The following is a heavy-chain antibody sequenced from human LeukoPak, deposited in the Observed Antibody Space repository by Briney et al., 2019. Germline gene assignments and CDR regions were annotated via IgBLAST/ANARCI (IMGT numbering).Heavy chain of an antibody. J-gene: IGHJ4*02. CDR2: INHSGST. V-gene: IGHV4-34*01. Sequence: SETLSLTCAVYGGSFSGYYWSWIRQPPGKGLEWIGEINHSGSTNYNPSLKSRVTISVDTSKNQFSLKLSSVTAADTAVYYCARDRGDGYTGYYFDYWGQGTLVTVSS. CDR1: GGSFSGYY. D-gene: IGHD5-24*01. CDR3: ARDRGDGYTGYYFDY.